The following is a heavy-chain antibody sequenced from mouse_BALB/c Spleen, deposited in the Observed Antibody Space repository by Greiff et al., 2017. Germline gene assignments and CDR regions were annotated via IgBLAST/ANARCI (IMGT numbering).Heavy chain of an antibody. CDR1: GYSITSGYY. J-gene: IGHJ3*01. CDR2: ISYDGSN. D-gene: IGHD2-3*01. CDR3: AREGYDGYSFAY. V-gene: IGHV3-6*02. Sequence: DVKLQESGPGLVKPSQSLSLTCSVTGYSITSGYYWNWIRQFPGNKLEWMGYISYDGSNNYNPSLKNRISITRDTSKNQFFLKLNSATTEDTATYYCAREGYDGYSFAYWGQGTLVTVSA.